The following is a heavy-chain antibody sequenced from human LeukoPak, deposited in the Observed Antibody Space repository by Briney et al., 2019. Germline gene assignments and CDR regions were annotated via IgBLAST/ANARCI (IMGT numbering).Heavy chain of an antibody. J-gene: IGHJ4*02. V-gene: IGHV1-46*01. Sequence: ASVKVSCKASGYTFSSYYMHWVRQAPGQGLEWVGLINPTGDSTNYAQNFRVRVTMTRDTSTSTVYMDLSSLRSEDTAVYYCAREASGGYFDYWGQGTPVTVSS. CDR3: AREASGGYFDY. CDR2: INPTGDST. CDR1: GYTFSSYY. D-gene: IGHD4-23*01.